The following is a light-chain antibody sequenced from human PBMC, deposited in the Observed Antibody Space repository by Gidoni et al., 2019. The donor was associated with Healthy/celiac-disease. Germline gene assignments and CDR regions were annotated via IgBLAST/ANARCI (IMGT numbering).Light chain of an antibody. J-gene: IGKJ3*01. V-gene: IGKV1-33*01. CDR2: DAS. Sequence: IQMPQSPSSLSASVGDRVTITCQASQDISNYLNWYQQKPGKAPKLLIYDASNLETGVPSRFSGSGSGTDFTFTISSLQPEDIATYYCQQYDNLPLTFGPGTKVEIK. CDR3: QQYDNLPLT. CDR1: QDISNY.